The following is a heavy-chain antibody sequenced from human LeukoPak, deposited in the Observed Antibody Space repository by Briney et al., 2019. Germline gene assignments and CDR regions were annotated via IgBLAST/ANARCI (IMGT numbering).Heavy chain of an antibody. CDR3: AGGIRGSYSHFDY. Sequence: PGGSLRLSCAASGFTFSSYAMSWVRQAPGRGLEWVSAISGSGGSTYYADSVKGRFTISRDNSKNTLYLQMNSLRAEDTAVYYCAGGIRGSYSHFDYWGQGTLVTVSS. CDR1: GFTFSSYA. D-gene: IGHD1-26*01. V-gene: IGHV3-23*01. CDR2: ISGSGGST. J-gene: IGHJ4*02.